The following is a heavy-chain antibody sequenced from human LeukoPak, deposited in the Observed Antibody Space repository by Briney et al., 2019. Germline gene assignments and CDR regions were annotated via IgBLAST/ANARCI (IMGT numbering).Heavy chain of an antibody. CDR3: AREPSGYYDILTGYYIGFSFDY. CDR2: ISSSGSTI. CDR1: GGSISSSSYY. D-gene: IGHD3-9*01. J-gene: IGHJ4*02. Sequence: LSLTCTVSGGSISSSSYYWGWIRQAPGKGLEWVSYISSSGSTIYYADSVKGRFTISRDNAKNSLYLQMNSLRAEDTAVYYCAREPSGYYDILTGYYIGFSFDYWGQGTLVTVSS. V-gene: IGHV3-11*04.